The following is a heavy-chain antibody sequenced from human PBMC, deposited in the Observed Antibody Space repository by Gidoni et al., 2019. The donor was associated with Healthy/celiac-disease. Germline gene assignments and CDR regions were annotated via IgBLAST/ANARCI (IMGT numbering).Heavy chain of an antibody. D-gene: IGHD1-26*01. Sequence: EVQLVESGGGLVQPGGSLRLSCAASGFTFSHHYMDWVRQAPGKGLEWVGRIRNKANSYTTEHAASVKGRFTISRDDSKNSLYLQMNSLKTEDTAVYYCARGSLYSGSYAFDYWGQGTLVTVSS. CDR2: IRNKANSYTT. V-gene: IGHV3-72*01. CDR1: GFTFSHHY. CDR3: ARGSLYSGSYAFDY. J-gene: IGHJ4*02.